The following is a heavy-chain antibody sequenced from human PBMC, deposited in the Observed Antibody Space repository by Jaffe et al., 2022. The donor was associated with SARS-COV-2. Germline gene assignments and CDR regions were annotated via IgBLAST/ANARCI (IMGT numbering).Heavy chain of an antibody. Sequence: QVQLVQSGAEVKKPGSSVKVSCKASGGTFSSYTISWVRQAPGQGLEWMGRIIPILGIANYAQKFQGRVTITADKSTSTAYMELSSLRSEDTAVYYCASERTSHWNWFDPWGQGTLVTVSS. V-gene: IGHV1-69*02. J-gene: IGHJ5*02. D-gene: IGHD2-2*01. CDR3: ASERTSHWNWFDP. CDR1: GGTFSSYT. CDR2: IIPILGIA.